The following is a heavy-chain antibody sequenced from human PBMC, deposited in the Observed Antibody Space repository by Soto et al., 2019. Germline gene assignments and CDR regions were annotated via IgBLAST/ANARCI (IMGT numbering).Heavy chain of an antibody. CDR1: GGSISNYY. CDR3: ARDRTAAQLPWFDP. D-gene: IGHD2-2*01. CDR2: IYTSGST. Sequence: QVQLQESGPGLVKPSETLSLTCTVSGGSISNYYWSWIRQPAGKELEWIGRIYTSGSTSYNPSLRSRVTMSVDMSKNKCYLKLSSVIAADTAVYYCARDRTAAQLPWFDPWGQGTLVPGSS. V-gene: IGHV4-4*07. J-gene: IGHJ5*02.